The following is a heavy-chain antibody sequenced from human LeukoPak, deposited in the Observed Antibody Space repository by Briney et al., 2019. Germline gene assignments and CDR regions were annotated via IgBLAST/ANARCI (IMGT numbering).Heavy chain of an antibody. Sequence: GGSLRLSCAASGFIFSSYAMSWVRQAPGKGLEWVSAISGSGGSTYYADSVKGRFTISRDNSKNTLYLQMNSLRAEDTAVYYCAKSSMIVVVMYYFDYWGQGTLVTVSS. J-gene: IGHJ4*02. CDR3: AKSSMIVVVMYYFDY. CDR2: ISGSGGST. D-gene: IGHD3-22*01. V-gene: IGHV3-23*01. CDR1: GFIFSSYA.